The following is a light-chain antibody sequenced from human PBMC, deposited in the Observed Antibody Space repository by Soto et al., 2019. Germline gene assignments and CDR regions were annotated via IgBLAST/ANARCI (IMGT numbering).Light chain of an antibody. CDR1: VLANKY. J-gene: IGLJ2*01. CDR2: KNS. Sequence: SSELTQPPSVSVSPGQTARITCSGDVLANKYARWFQQKPGQAPVLVMFKNSERPAEIPVRFSGSSSGTTVTLTISGAQVEDEADYSCNSAPDNNLVFGGGTKLTVL. CDR3: NSAPDNNLV. V-gene: IGLV3-27*01.